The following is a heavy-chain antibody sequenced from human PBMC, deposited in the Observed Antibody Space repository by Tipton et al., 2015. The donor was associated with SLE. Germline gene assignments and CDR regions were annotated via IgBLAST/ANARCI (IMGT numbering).Heavy chain of an antibody. CDR3: ARDYYYMDV. CDR2: VYYSGST. J-gene: IGHJ6*03. V-gene: IGHV4-59*01. CDR1: GGSISSYY. Sequence: TLSLTCTVSGGSISSYYWSWIRQPPGKGLEWIGYVYYSGSTNYNPSLKSRVTIPVDTSKNQFSLKLSSVTAADTAVYYCARDYYYMDVWGKGTTVTVSS.